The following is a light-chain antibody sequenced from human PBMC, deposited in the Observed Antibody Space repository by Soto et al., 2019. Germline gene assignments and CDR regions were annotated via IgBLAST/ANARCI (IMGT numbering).Light chain of an antibody. CDR2: KAS. CDR1: QSISSW. Sequence: DIQMTQSPSTLSASVGDRVTITCRASQSISSWLAWYQQKPGKAPKLLIYKASSLESGVPSRFSGSGSGTEVTPLIISLQPDDFAAYYCHQYSCYSQWTFGQGTKVEIK. CDR3: HQYSCYSQWT. V-gene: IGKV1-5*03. J-gene: IGKJ1*01.